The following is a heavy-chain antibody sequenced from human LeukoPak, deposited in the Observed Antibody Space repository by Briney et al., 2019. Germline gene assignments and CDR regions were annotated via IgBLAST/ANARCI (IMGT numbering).Heavy chain of an antibody. Sequence: ASVKVSCKASGYTFTSYGFSWVRQAPGQGLEWMGWINAYNGNTNYAQKLQGRVTMTTDTSTSTAYMELRSLRFDDTAVYYCARRQGTTLSFDYWGQGALVTVSS. D-gene: IGHD1-1*01. CDR1: GYTFTSYG. V-gene: IGHV1-18*01. J-gene: IGHJ4*02. CDR3: ARRQGTTLSFDY. CDR2: INAYNGNT.